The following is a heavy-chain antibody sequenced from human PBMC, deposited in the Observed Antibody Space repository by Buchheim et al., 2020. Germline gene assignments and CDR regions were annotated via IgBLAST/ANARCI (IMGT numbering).Heavy chain of an antibody. J-gene: IGHJ4*02. V-gene: IGHV1-3*01. CDR3: ARASGYDYPFFDY. CDR1: GYTFTSYA. D-gene: IGHD5-12*01. CDR2: INAGNGNT. Sequence: QVQLVQSGAEVKKPGASVKVSCKASGYTFTSYAMHWVRQAPGQRLEWMGWINAGNGNTKYSQKFQGRVTITRDTSASTAYMRLSSLRSEDTAVYYCARASGYDYPFFDYWGQGTL.